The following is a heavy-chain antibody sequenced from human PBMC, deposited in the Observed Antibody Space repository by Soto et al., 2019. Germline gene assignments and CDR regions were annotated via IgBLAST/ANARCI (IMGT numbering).Heavy chain of an antibody. Sequence: PGGSLRLSCAASGFTFSSYSMNWVRQAPGKGLEWVSYISSSSSTIYYADSVKGRFTISRDNAKNSLYLQMNSLRDEDTAVYYCARDSTPGYYYYGMDVWGQGTTVTVSS. V-gene: IGHV3-48*02. CDR3: ARDSTPGYYYYGMDV. CDR2: ISSSSSTI. CDR1: GFTFSSYS. J-gene: IGHJ6*02. D-gene: IGHD2-2*01.